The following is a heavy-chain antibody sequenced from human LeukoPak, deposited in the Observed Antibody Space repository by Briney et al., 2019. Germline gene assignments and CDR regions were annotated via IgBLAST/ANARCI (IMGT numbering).Heavy chain of an antibody. CDR3: ARRDFSSGWSFDY. D-gene: IGHD6-19*01. Sequence: PSETLSLTYTVSGGSLSNYQWTWIRQPAGKGLEWIGQIHTSGSTNYNPPLKSRVTMSVDTSENQVSLTIRSVTAADTAVYYCARRDFSSGWSFDYWGQGTLVTVSS. CDR2: IHTSGST. CDR1: GGSLSNYQ. J-gene: IGHJ4*02. V-gene: IGHV4-4*07.